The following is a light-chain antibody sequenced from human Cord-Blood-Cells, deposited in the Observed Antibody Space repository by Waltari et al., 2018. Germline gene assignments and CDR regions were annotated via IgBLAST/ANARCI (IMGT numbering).Light chain of an antibody. J-gene: IGKJ2*01. V-gene: IGKV4-1*01. Sequence: IVMIPSPASLAVSLGARATINCKSSQSVLYSSNNKNYLPWYQQKPGQPPKLLIYWASTRESGVPDRFSGSGSGTDFTLTISSLQAEDVAVYYCQQYYSTPTFGQGTKLEIK. CDR1: QSVLYSSNNKNY. CDR3: QQYYSTPT. CDR2: WAS.